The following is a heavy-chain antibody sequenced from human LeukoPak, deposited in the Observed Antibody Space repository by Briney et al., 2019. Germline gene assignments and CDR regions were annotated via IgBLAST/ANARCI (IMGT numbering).Heavy chain of an antibody. CDR3: ARGRYAAAAFDY. CDR2: INHSGST. Sequence: KPSETLSLTCAVYGGSFSGYYWSWIRQPPGKGLEWIGEINHSGSTNYNPSLKSRVTISVDTSKNQFSLKLSSVTAADTAVYYCARGRYAAAAFDYWGQGTLVIVSS. D-gene: IGHD2-2*01. V-gene: IGHV4-34*01. CDR1: GGSFSGYY. J-gene: IGHJ4*02.